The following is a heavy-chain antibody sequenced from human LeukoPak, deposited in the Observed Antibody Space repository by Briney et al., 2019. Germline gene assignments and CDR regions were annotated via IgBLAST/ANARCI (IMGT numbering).Heavy chain of an antibody. CDR3: ARHGGTLDYFDY. V-gene: IGHV4-59*08. Sequence: SETLSLTCTVSGCSISSYYWSWIRQPPGKGLEWIGYISYGGATSYNPSLKRRVTISVDSPKNRFSLRLSSLPAADTALYYCARHGGTLDYFDYWGPGSLVTVSS. J-gene: IGHJ4*02. CDR2: ISYGGAT. CDR1: GCSISSYY. D-gene: IGHD1-26*01.